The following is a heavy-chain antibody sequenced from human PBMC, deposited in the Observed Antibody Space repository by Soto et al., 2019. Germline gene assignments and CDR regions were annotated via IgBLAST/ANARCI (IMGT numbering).Heavy chain of an antibody. Sequence: QVQLQESGPGLVKPSGTLSLTCAVSSGSISSSNWWTWVRQPPGKGLEWIGEIYHSGSTNYNPSLKRRVTISVDKSKNHFSLRLSSVTAADTAVYYCASVIASGKKGAFDFWGQGTMVTVSS. CDR3: ASVIASGKKGAFDF. D-gene: IGHD2-21*01. V-gene: IGHV4-4*02. J-gene: IGHJ3*01. CDR1: SGSISSSNW. CDR2: IYHSGST.